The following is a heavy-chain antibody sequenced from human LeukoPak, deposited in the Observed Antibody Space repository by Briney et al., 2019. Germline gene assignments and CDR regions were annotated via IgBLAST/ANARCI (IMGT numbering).Heavy chain of an antibody. J-gene: IGHJ4*02. CDR3: ARRRVGGSGSYSFDY. CDR1: GYSFPAYW. CDR2: IYPGDSDT. D-gene: IGHD3-10*01. V-gene: IGHV5-51*01. Sequence: GESLKISCQGSGYSFPAYWIDWVRQLPGKGLEWMGVIYPGDSDTKYSPSFQGQVTMSADKSINTAYLQWSSLKASDTAMYFCARRRVGGSGSYSFDYWGQGTLVTVSS.